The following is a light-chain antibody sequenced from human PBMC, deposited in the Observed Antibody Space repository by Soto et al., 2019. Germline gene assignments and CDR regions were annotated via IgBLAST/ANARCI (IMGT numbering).Light chain of an antibody. Sequence: QSVLTQPPSASGSPGQSVAISCTGTSSDVGGYDYVSWFQQNPGKAPKLMIYDVTKRPSGVPDRFSGSKSGNTASLTVSGLQAEDEAYYYCASYGGYYVVFGGGTKVTV. CDR2: DVT. CDR3: ASYGGYYVV. CDR1: SSDVGGYDY. J-gene: IGLJ2*01. V-gene: IGLV2-8*01.